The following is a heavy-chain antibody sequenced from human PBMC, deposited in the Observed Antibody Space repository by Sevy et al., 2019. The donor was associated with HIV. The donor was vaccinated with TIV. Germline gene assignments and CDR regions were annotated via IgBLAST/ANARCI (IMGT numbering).Heavy chain of an antibody. CDR2: ISAYNGNT. Sequence: ASVKVSCKASGYTFTSYGISWVRQAPGQGLEWMGWISAYNGNTNYAQKLQGRVTMTTDTSTSTAYMELRSMRSDDTAVYYCAREDYDYIWGSYHWFDPWGQGTLVTVFS. J-gene: IGHJ5*02. CDR1: GYTFTSYG. CDR3: AREDYDYIWGSYHWFDP. V-gene: IGHV1-18*01. D-gene: IGHD3-16*02.